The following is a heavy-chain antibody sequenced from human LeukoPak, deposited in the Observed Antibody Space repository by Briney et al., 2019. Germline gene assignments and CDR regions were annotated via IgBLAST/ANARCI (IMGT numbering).Heavy chain of an antibody. CDR2: ISAYNGNT. J-gene: IGHJ4*02. CDR3: ARDGYSSGWYPQYYFDY. Sequence: ASVKVSCKASGYTFTTYGISWVRQAPGQGLEWMGWISAYNGNTNYAQKLQGRVTMTTDTSTSTAYMELRSLRSDDTAVYYCARDGYSSGWYPQYYFDYWGQGTLVTVSS. V-gene: IGHV1-18*01. D-gene: IGHD6-19*01. CDR1: GYTFTTYG.